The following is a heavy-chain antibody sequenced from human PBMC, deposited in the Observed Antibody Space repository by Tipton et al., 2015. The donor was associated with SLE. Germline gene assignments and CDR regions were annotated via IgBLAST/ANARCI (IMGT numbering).Heavy chain of an antibody. CDR1: GFTFSSYG. Sequence: SLRLSCAASGFTFSSYGMHWVRQAPGKGLEWVAFIRYDGSNKYYADSVKGRFTISRDNSKNTLYLQMNSLRAEDTAVYYCAKDLLGSSPRWFDPWGQGTLVTVSS. J-gene: IGHJ5*02. CDR2: IRYDGSNK. CDR3: AKDLLGSSPRWFDP. D-gene: IGHD7-27*01. V-gene: IGHV3-30*02.